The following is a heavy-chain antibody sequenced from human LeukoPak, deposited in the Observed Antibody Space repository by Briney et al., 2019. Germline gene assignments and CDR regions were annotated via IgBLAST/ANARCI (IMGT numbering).Heavy chain of an antibody. CDR1: GGSISSDY. J-gene: IGHJ4*02. Sequence: PSGTLSLTCSVSGGSISSDYWSWIRQPAGKGLEWLGRIYPSGSTNYNPYFKSRVTMSVDTSKKQLSLKLTSVTAADTAVYFCARGASPFDYWGQGTLVTVSS. CDR3: ARGASPFDY. V-gene: IGHV4-4*07. CDR2: IYPSGST.